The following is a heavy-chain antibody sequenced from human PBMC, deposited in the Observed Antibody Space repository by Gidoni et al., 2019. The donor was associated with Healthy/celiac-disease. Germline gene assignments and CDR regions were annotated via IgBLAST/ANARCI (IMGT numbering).Heavy chain of an antibody. CDR1: GVPISSSSYY. CDR2: IYYSGST. D-gene: IGHD2-15*01. V-gene: IGHV4-39*01. J-gene: IGHJ6*02. CDR3: ARHDGSGGSCYSSPGYYYYYGMDV. Sequence: LKLQESSPGLVNPSETLSLTCPVSGVPISSSSYYCCLFRQARGTGLEWIGSIYYSGSTYYNASNKSRRVISADTTKNQTALKLSSVTAADTAVYYCARHDGSGGSCYSSPGYYYYYGMDVWGQGTTVTVSS.